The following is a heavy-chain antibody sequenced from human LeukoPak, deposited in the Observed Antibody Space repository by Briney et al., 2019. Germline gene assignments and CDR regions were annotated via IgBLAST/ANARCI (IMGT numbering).Heavy chain of an antibody. CDR2: IIPILGIA. Sequence: GASVKVSCKASGGTFSSYAISWVRQAPGQGLEWMGRIIPILGIANYAQKFQGRVTITADKSTSTAYMELSSLRSEDTAVYYCATSGDYSNPYGMDVWGQGTTVTVSS. CDR3: ATSGDYSNPYGMDV. D-gene: IGHD4-11*01. CDR1: GGTFSSYA. V-gene: IGHV1-69*04. J-gene: IGHJ6*02.